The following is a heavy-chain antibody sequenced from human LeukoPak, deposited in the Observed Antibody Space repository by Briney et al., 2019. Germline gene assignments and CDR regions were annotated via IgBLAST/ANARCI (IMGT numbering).Heavy chain of an antibody. CDR2: ISGSNSYI. D-gene: IGHD1-1*01. V-gene: IGHV3-21*01. CDR1: GFTFSSYA. CDR3: ARALTTLTYEGY. J-gene: IGHJ4*02. Sequence: GGSLRLSCAASGFTFSSYAMHWIRQAPGKGLEWVSSISGSNSYIFYADSVKGRFTVSRDNAKDSLYLQMNSLRAEDTAVYYCARALTTLTYEGYWGQGTLVTVSS.